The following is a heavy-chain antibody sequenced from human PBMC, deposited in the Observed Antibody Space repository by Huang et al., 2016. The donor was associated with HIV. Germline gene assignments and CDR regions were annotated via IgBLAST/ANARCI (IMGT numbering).Heavy chain of an antibody. CDR2: VNDSGAT. V-gene: IGHV4-34*02. Sequence: QMQLQPRGAGLLKPSETLSLTFGVSGGSFTGKAVTWIRQAPGQGLERSGEVNDSGATNYNPSLNGRVTISLDKSNRELSLNLRSVTAADTAVYYCARQWTILEWLLGLDVWGQGTTVIVSS. D-gene: IGHD3-3*01. J-gene: IGHJ6*02. CDR3: ARQWTILEWLLGLDV. CDR1: GGSFTGKA.